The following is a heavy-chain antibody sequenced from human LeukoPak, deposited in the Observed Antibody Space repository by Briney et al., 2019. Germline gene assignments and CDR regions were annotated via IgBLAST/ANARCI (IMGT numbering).Heavy chain of an antibody. V-gene: IGHV4-59*01. D-gene: IGHD2-21*01. Sequence: PSETLSLACTVSGGSISSYYWSWIRQPPGKGLEWIGYIYYSGSTNYNPSLKSRVTISVDTSKNQFSLKLSSVTAADTAVYYCARGDYSYYCGMDVWGQGTTVTVSS. CDR2: IYYSGST. CDR1: GGSISSYY. J-gene: IGHJ6*02. CDR3: ARGDYSYYCGMDV.